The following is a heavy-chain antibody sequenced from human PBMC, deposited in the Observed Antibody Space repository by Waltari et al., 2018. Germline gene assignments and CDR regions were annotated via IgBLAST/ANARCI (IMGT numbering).Heavy chain of an antibody. V-gene: IGHV5-51*01. D-gene: IGHD3-10*01. CDR1: GYSFTSYW. Sequence: EVQLVQSGAEVKKPGESMKISCKGSGYSFTSYWIGWVRQMPGKALEWMGIIFPGDSDTRYSPSFQGQVTISADKSITTAFLHWSSLKASDTAMYYCARLSDGVTWFDPWGQGTLVSVSS. J-gene: IGHJ5*02. CDR2: IFPGDSDT. CDR3: ARLSDGVTWFDP.